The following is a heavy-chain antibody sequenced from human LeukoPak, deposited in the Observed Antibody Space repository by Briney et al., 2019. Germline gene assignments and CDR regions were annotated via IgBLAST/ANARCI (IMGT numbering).Heavy chain of an antibody. CDR3: ARAEYCYYCGMDV. CDR1: GFTFNTYW. Sequence: GGSLRLSCAASGFTFNTYWMSWFRQAPGKGLEWVANIKQDESEKYYVDSVKGRFTISRDNAKNSLYLHMNSLRAEDTAVYYCARAEYCYYCGMDVWGQGTTVTVSS. CDR2: IKQDESEK. V-gene: IGHV3-7*03. D-gene: IGHD2/OR15-2a*01. J-gene: IGHJ6*02.